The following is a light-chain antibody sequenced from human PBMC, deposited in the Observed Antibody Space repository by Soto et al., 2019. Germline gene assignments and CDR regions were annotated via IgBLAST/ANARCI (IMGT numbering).Light chain of an antibody. J-gene: IGKJ3*01. CDR2: WAS. Sequence: DIVMTQSPDSLAVSLGERATINCKSSQSVLYSSNNKNYLAWYQQKPGQPPKLLIYWASTRESGVPDRFSGSGGRGSGTDFTLTISSLQAEDVAVYYCQQYYSTLFTFGPGTKVDIK. CDR1: QSVLYSSNNKNY. CDR3: QQYYSTLFT. V-gene: IGKV4-1*01.